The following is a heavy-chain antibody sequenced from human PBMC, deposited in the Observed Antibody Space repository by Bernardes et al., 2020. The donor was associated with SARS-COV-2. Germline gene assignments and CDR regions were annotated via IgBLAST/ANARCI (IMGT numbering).Heavy chain of an antibody. Sequence: SESLPLTCTVSGGSISSYYWSWLRQPAGKGLEWIGRIYTSGSTYYNPSLKSRVTISVDTSKNQFSLKLSSVTAADTAVYYCARHGGITMIVVVIPGYFDYWGQGTLVTVSS. CDR2: IYTSGST. CDR3: ARHGGITMIVVVIPGYFDY. V-gene: IGHV4-4*07. J-gene: IGHJ4*02. CDR1: GGSISSYY. D-gene: IGHD3-22*01.